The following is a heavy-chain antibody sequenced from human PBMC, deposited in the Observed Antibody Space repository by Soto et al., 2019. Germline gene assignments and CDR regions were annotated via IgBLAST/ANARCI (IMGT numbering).Heavy chain of an antibody. D-gene: IGHD2-15*01. CDR1: GGTFSSYA. CDR2: IIPIFGTA. V-gene: IGHV1-69*13. Sequence: SVKVSCKASGGTFSSYAISWVRQAPGQGLEWMGGIIPIFGTANYAQKFQGRVTITADESTSTAYMELSSLRSEDTAVYYCARVPVVAATVWYFDLWGRGTLVTVSS. J-gene: IGHJ2*01. CDR3: ARVPVVAATVWYFDL.